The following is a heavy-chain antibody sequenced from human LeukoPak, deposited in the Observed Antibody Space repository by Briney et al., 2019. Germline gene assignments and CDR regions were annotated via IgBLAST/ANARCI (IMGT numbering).Heavy chain of an antibody. Sequence: ASVKVSCKASGGTFSSYAISWGRQAPGQGLEWMGGTIPIFGTANYAQKFQGRVTITTDESTSTAYMEVSSLRSEDTAVYYCASSHCSSTSCLSTTFDYWGQGTLVTVSS. D-gene: IGHD2-2*01. J-gene: IGHJ4*02. CDR1: GGTFSSYA. CDR3: ASSHCSSTSCLSTTFDY. V-gene: IGHV1-69*05. CDR2: TIPIFGTA.